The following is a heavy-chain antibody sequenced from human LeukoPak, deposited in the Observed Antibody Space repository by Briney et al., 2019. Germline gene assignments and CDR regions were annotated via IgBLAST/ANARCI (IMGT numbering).Heavy chain of an antibody. V-gene: IGHV3-30*18. Sequence: TGGSLRLSCAASGFTFSSYGMHWVRQAPGKGLEWVAVISYDGSNKYYADSVKGRFTISRDNSKNTLYLQMNSLRAEDTAVYYCAKASGSWQFDYWGQGTLVTVSS. CDR1: GFTFSSYG. J-gene: IGHJ4*02. CDR3: AKASGSWQFDY. D-gene: IGHD2-15*01. CDR2: ISYDGSNK.